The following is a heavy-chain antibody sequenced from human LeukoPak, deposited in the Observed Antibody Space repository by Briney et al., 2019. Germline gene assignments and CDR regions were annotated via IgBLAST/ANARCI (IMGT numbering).Heavy chain of an antibody. J-gene: IGHJ4*02. CDR3: ARLSGKGY. CDR2: IIPILGIA. V-gene: IGHV1-69*04. Sequence: SVKVSYKASGGTLRRYAISWVRQAPGQGLEWMGRIIPILGIATYAQKFQGRVTITTDKSTSTAYRERSSLRSEDTAVYYCARLSGKGYWGQGTLVTVSS. CDR1: GGTLRRYA. D-gene: IGHD5/OR15-5a*01.